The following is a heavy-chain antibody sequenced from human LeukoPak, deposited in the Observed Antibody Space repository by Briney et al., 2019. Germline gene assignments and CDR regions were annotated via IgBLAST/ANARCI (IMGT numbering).Heavy chain of an antibody. Sequence: GESLKISCKGSRYRFTSYGISWVRQVPGKGLEWMGRIDPSDSFTNYSPSFQGHVTISADKSINTSYLQWSSLKASDTAMYYCARFSPPYFSDSSGYSEYFQHWGQGTLVTVSS. V-gene: IGHV5-10-1*01. CDR2: IDPSDSFT. D-gene: IGHD3-22*01. CDR1: RYRFTSYG. CDR3: ARFSPPYFSDSSGYSEYFQH. J-gene: IGHJ1*01.